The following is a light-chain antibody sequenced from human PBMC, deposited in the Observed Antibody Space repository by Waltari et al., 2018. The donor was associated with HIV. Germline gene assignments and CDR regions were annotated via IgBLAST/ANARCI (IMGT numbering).Light chain of an antibody. CDR3: RQTRHTPLT. CDR1: PSLLLHAYVLHY. J-gene: IGKJ5*01. CDR2: LTS. Sequence: DIVMNPSPVSLTVTPGEPASISCRSSPSLLLHAYVLHYLDWSLQKPGQSPQLLIYLTSNRASGVPDRVSGSGSGTDFTLKISRVETEDVGVYYCRQTRHTPLTFGQGTRLEIK. V-gene: IGKV2-28*01.